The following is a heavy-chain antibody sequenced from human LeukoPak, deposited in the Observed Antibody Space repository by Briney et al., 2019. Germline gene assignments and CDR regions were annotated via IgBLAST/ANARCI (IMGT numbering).Heavy chain of an antibody. CDR2: INHSGST. CDR3: ARGRGIAAAGTPYYYYGMDV. D-gene: IGHD6-13*01. Sequence: SETLSLTCAVYGGSFSGYYWSWIRQPPGKGLEWIGEINHSGSTNYNPSLKSRVTISVDTSKNQFSLKLSSVTAADTAVYYCARGRGIAAAGTPYYYYGMDVWGQGTTVTVSS. CDR1: GGSFSGYY. J-gene: IGHJ6*02. V-gene: IGHV4-34*01.